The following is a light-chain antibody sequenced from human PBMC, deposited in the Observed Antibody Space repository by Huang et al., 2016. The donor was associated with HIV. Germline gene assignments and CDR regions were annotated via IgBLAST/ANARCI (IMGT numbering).Light chain of an antibody. CDR3: QESDTWPRLT. CDR1: QSVSHY. J-gene: IGKJ4*01. Sequence: LVLTQSPASLSFSPGARATLLCRASQSVSHYLAWYQHKPGQPPRLLIYGASMRATDIPTRCNGSGSGTDFTLTISSLETEDSAIYYCQESDTWPRLTLGGGTKVEIK. V-gene: IGKV3-11*01. CDR2: GAS.